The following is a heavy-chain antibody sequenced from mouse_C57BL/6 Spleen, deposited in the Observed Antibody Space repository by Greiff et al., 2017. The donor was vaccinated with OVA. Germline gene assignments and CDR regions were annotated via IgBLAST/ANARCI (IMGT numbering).Heavy chain of an antibody. V-gene: IGHV5-9-1*02. CDR3: TRGTTGTRAMDY. J-gene: IGHJ4*01. Sequence: EVQLVESGEGLVKPGGSLKLSCAASGFTFSSYAMSWVRQTPEKRLEWVAYISSGGDYIYYADTVKGRFTISRDNARNTLYLQMSSLKSEDTAMYYCTRGTTGTRAMDYWGQGTSVTVSS. CDR1: GFTFSSYA. CDR2: ISSGGDYI. D-gene: IGHD4-1*02.